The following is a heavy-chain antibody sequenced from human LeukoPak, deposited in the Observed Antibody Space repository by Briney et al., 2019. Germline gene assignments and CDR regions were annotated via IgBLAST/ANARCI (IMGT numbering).Heavy chain of an antibody. CDR2: IRYDGSNK. D-gene: IGHD7-27*01. CDR3: AKGQLGITPYYFDY. CDR1: GFTFSSYG. J-gene: IGHJ4*02. Sequence: GGSLRLSCAASGFTFSSYGMHWVRQAPGKGLEWVAFIRYDGSNKSYADSVKGRFTISRDNSKNTLYLQMNSLRAEDTAVYYCAKGQLGITPYYFDYWGQGTLVTVSS. V-gene: IGHV3-30*02.